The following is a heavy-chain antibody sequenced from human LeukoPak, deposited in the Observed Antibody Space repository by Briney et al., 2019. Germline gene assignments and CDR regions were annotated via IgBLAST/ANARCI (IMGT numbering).Heavy chain of an antibody. CDR1: GLTFTSHG. CDR3: ARDRGKDYFDN. D-gene: IGHD4-23*01. Sequence: PGGSLRLSCATSGLTFTSHGFHWVRQAVGKGLEWVAFIRNDGSDTYHANSVKGRFSISRDNSKNTVYLHMNSLRAEDTAVYYCARDRGKDYFDNWSQGTQVTVSS. J-gene: IGHJ4*02. CDR2: IRNDGSDT. V-gene: IGHV3-30*02.